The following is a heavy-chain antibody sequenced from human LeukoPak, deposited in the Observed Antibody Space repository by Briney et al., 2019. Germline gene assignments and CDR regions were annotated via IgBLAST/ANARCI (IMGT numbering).Heavy chain of an antibody. J-gene: IGHJ6*03. CDR1: GFTFSSYG. CDR2: ISYDGSNK. Sequence: GGSLRLSCAASGFTFSSYGMHWVRQAPGKGLEWVAVISYDGSNKYYADSVKGRFTISRDNSKNTLFLQMNSLRAEDTAGYYCARVGSHSGSLSLIKRINYYYYYMDVWGKGTTVTISS. V-gene: IGHV3-30*03. CDR3: ARVGSHSGSLSLIKRINYYYYYMDV. D-gene: IGHD3-10*01.